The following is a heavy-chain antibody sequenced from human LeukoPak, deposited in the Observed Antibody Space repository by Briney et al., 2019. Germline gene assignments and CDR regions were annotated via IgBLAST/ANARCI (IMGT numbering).Heavy chain of an antibody. D-gene: IGHD6-13*01. J-gene: IGHJ4*02. CDR2: IYTSGST. Sequence: SETLSLTCTVSGGSISSGSYYWSWIRQPAGKGLEWIGRIYTSGSTNYNPSLKSRVTISVDTSKNQFSLKLSSVTAADTAVYYCAREAAAGSFDYWGQGTLVTVSS. CDR1: GGSISSGSYY. CDR3: AREAAAGSFDY. V-gene: IGHV4-61*02.